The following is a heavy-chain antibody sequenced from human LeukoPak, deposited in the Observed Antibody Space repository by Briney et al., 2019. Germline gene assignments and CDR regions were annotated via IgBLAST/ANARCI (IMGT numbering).Heavy chain of an antibody. Sequence: ASVKVSCKASGYTFTGYYMHWVRQAPGQGLEWMGWINPNSGGTNYAQKFQGRVTMTRDTSISTAYMVLSRLRSDDTAVYYCARDLGGWFGELLYPHYFDYWGQGTLVTVSS. CDR1: GYTFTGYY. J-gene: IGHJ4*02. V-gene: IGHV1-2*02. CDR3: ARDLGGWFGELLYPHYFDY. CDR2: INPNSGGT. D-gene: IGHD3-10*01.